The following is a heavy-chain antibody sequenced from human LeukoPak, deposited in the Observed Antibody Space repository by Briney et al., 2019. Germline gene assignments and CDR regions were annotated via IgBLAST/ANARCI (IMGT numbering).Heavy chain of an antibody. J-gene: IGHJ4*02. CDR1: GYTFTSYD. D-gene: IGHD5-18*01. CDR2: MNPNSGNT. Sequence: ASVKVSCKASGYTFTSYDINWVRQATGQALEWMGWMNPNSGNTGYAQKLQGRVTMTRNTSISTAYMELSSLRSEDTAVYYCAKSGYSYGYYFDYWGQGTLVTVSS. CDR3: AKSGYSYGYYFDY. V-gene: IGHV1-8*01.